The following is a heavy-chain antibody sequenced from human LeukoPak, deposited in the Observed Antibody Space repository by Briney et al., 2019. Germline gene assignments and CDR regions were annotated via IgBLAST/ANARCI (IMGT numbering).Heavy chain of an antibody. CDR2: ISSSSSTI. D-gene: IGHD3-22*01. Sequence: PGGSLRLSCAASGFTFSRYSMNWVRQAPGKGLEWVSYISSSSSTIYYADSVKGRFTISRDNAKNSLYLQMNSLRAEDTAVYYCARDIGYYYDSSGYSTDYWGQGTLVTVSS. J-gene: IGHJ4*02. CDR1: GFTFSRYS. V-gene: IGHV3-48*04. CDR3: ARDIGYYYDSSGYSTDY.